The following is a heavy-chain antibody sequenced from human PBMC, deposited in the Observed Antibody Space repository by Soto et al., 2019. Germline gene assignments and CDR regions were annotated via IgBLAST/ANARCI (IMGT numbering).Heavy chain of an antibody. V-gene: IGHV3-20*04. CDR2: LNWKGGSI. D-gene: IGHD2-15*01. J-gene: IGHJ4*02. CDR3: ARDRFCTGGTCYVHYFDL. CDR1: GFTFDNYG. Sequence: QLVESGGGVVRPGGSLRLSCAASGFTFDNYGMSWVRQAPGKGLEWVSGLNWKGGSIGYADSVKGRFIISRDNAKKSLYLEMNRLRAEDTAFYYCARDRFCTGGTCYVHYFDLWGQGTLVTVSS.